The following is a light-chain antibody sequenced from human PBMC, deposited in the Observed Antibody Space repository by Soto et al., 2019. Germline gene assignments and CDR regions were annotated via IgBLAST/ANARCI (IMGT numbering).Light chain of an antibody. J-gene: IGKJ1*01. CDR1: QSVLHSPTNNNY. Sequence: DIVMTQSPDSLAVSLGERATINCKSSQSVLHSPTNNNYLAWYQKKPGETPKLLIYWTSTRESGVPDAFSGSGSGSDFTLTINSLQAEDAAVYYCRQYYSIPRTFGQRTKVEIK. CDR2: WTS. CDR3: RQYYSIPRT. V-gene: IGKV4-1*01.